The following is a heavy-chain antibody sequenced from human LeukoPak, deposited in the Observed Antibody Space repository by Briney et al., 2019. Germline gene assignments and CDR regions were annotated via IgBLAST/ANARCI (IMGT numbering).Heavy chain of an antibody. V-gene: IGHV3-66*02. CDR1: GFTVSSNY. Sequence: GSLRLSCAASGFTVSSNYMSWVRQAPGWGLEWVSVIYSGGSTYYADSVKGRFTISRDNSKNTLYLQMNSLRAEDTAVYYCASVRDSSGWYGYHYYYMDVWGKGTTVTVSS. CDR3: ASVRDSSGWYGYHYYYMDV. CDR2: IYSGGST. D-gene: IGHD6-19*01. J-gene: IGHJ6*03.